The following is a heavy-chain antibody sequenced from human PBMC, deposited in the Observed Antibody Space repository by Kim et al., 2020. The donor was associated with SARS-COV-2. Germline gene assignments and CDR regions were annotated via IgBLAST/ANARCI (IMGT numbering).Heavy chain of an antibody. V-gene: IGHV3-30*01. CDR3: ARIAIAAAGFDY. Sequence: YYAEPREGRLTISRGNSKNTLYLQMNSLRAEDTAVYYCARIAIAAAGFDYWGQGTLVTVSS. D-gene: IGHD6-13*01. J-gene: IGHJ4*02.